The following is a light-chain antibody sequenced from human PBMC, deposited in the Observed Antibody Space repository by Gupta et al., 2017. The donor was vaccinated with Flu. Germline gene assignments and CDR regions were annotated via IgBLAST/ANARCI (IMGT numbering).Light chain of an antibody. Sequence: IYQTQSPSTLCASVGDRVTITCRARQSINTWLAWYQQKPGKAPKLLIYKASTLESGIPSRFSGSGFGTEFTLTIKSLQPDYVAAYSCKQEKNCPWTLGQGTKVEIK. CDR3: KQEKNCPWT. J-gene: IGKJ1*01. V-gene: IGKV1-5*03. CDR2: KAS. CDR1: QSINTW.